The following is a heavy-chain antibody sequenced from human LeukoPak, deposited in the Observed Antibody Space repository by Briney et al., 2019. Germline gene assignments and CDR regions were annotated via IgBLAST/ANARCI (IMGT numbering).Heavy chain of an antibody. CDR1: GGTFSSYA. J-gene: IGHJ4*02. CDR2: IIPIFGTA. D-gene: IGHD6-19*01. V-gene: IGHV1-69*05. Sequence: ASVKVSCKASGGTFSSYAISWVRQAPGQGLEWMGRIIPIFGTANYAQKFQGRVTITTDESTSTAYMELSSLRSEDTAVYYCAREVLYSSGSFDYWGQGTQVTVSS. CDR3: AREVLYSSGSFDY.